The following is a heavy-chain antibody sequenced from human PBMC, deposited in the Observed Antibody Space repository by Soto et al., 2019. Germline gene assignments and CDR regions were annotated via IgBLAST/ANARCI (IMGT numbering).Heavy chain of an antibody. CDR2: ISAYNGNT. J-gene: IGHJ4*02. V-gene: IGHV1-18*01. CDR1: GYTFTNYG. Sequence: ASVKVSCKTSGYTFTNYGISWVRQAPGQGLEWMGWISAYNGNTDYAQKLQGRVTMTTDTSTSTAYMELRSLRSDDTAVYYCGRVGAYYARTSYHDYLGQVNLVTISS. D-gene: IGHD2-2*01. CDR3: GRVGAYYARTSYHDY.